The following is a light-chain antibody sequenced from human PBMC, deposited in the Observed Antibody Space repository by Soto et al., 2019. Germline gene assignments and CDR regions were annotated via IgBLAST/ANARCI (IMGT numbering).Light chain of an antibody. CDR3: QQYHSYPYT. CDR1: QSISSW. CDR2: KAS. Sequence: DIQMTQSPSTLSATVGDRVTITCRASQSISSWLAWYQQKPWKAPKLLIYKASSLESGVPSRFSGSGSGTEFTLTISSLQPDDFATYYCQQYHSYPYTFGQGTKLEIK. J-gene: IGKJ2*01. V-gene: IGKV1-5*03.